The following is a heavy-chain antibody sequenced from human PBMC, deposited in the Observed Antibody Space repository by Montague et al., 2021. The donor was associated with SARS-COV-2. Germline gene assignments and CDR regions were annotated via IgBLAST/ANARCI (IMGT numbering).Heavy chain of an antibody. J-gene: IGHJ1*01. V-gene: IGHV4-4*02. CDR1: GGSISSSNW. CDR3: ASRGAVAGKVYFQH. CDR2: IYHSGST. Sequence: SETLSLICAVSGGSISSSNWWSWVRQPPGKGLEWIGEIYHSGSTSNNPSLKSRVTISVDKSKNQFSLKLSSVTAADTAVYYCASRGAVAGKVYFQHWGQGTLVTVSS. D-gene: IGHD6-19*01.